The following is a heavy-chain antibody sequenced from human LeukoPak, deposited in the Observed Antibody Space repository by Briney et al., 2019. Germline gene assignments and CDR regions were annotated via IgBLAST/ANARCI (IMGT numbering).Heavy chain of an antibody. Sequence: KPSETLSLTCTVSGGSITSTDYYWGWIRQPPGKGLEWIGSIYFTGSTYYNPSLNSRVTISVDTSGNQFSLRRNSVTAADTAVYYCATHGPAVAGGFDPWGRGALVTVSS. V-gene: IGHV4-39*01. D-gene: IGHD6-19*01. CDR2: IYFTGST. CDR1: GGSITSTDYY. CDR3: ATHGPAVAGGFDP. J-gene: IGHJ5*02.